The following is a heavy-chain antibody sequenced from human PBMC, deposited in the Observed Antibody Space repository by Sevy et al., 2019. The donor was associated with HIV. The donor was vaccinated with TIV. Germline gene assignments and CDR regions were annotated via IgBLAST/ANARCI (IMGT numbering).Heavy chain of an antibody. V-gene: IGHV1-18*01. CDR2: ISEYNIET. J-gene: IGHJ4*02. D-gene: IGHD7-27*01. CDR3: ARVLWGSGYFDY. CDR1: GYTFTSYG. Sequence: ASVKVSCKASGYTFTSYGISWVRQAPGQGLEWMGWISEYNIETNYALKFQGRVTMTTDTSTSTAYMELRSLRSDDTAVYYCARVLWGSGYFDYWGQGTLVTVSS.